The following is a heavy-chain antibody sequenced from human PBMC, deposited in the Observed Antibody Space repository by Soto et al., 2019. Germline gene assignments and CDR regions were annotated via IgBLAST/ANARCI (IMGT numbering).Heavy chain of an antibody. Sequence: SETLSLTCTVSGGSISSGGYYWSWIRQHPGEGLEWIGYIYYSGSTYYNPSLKSRVTISVDTSKNQFSLKLSSVTAADTAVYYCARDSSGYVFDYWGQGTLVTVSS. V-gene: IGHV4-31*03. CDR3: ARDSSGYVFDY. CDR2: IYYSGST. J-gene: IGHJ4*02. D-gene: IGHD3-22*01. CDR1: GGSISSGGYY.